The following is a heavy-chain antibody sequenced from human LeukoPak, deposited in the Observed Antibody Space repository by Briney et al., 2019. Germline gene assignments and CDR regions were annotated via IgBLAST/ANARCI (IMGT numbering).Heavy chain of an antibody. CDR3: ARDEDSYGPTTSNLPFDY. Sequence: GRSLRLSCAASGFTFSSYGMHWVRQAPGKGLEWVAVISYDGSNKYYADSVKGRFTISRDNSKNTLYLQMNSLRAEDTAVYYCARDEDSYGPTTSNLPFDYWGQGTLVTVSS. CDR2: ISYDGSNK. CDR1: GFTFSSYG. D-gene: IGHD5-18*01. V-gene: IGHV3-30*03. J-gene: IGHJ4*02.